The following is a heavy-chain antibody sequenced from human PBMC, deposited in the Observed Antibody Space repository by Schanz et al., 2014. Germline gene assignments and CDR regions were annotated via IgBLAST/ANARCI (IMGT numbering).Heavy chain of an antibody. CDR2: INLSGGST. CDR3: ARDGGEVVRGVIEGVNHCYYGRDV. Sequence: QVQLVQSGAEVKKPGASVKVSCKASGYTFVSYSMHWVRQAPGQGLEWMGIINLSGGSTNNAQKYQGGITMTRDTSMSTVYMELSSLRSEDTAVYYCARDGGEVVRGVIEGVNHCYYGRDVWGQGTTVTVSS. V-gene: IGHV1-46*03. J-gene: IGHJ6*02. D-gene: IGHD3-10*01. CDR1: GYTFVSYS.